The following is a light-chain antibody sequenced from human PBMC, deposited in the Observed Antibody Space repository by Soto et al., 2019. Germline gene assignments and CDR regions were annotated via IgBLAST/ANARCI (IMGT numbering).Light chain of an antibody. Sequence: DIQMTQSPSTLSPSVGDRVTITCRASQNIVNWLAWYQQKPGKAPTILIYGASTLERGVPSRFSGSGSGTEFTLTITNLQPDDFATYYCQQYNTYSVTFGQGTRLEIK. CDR3: QQYNTYSVT. CDR2: GAS. V-gene: IGKV1-5*01. J-gene: IGKJ5*01. CDR1: QNIVNW.